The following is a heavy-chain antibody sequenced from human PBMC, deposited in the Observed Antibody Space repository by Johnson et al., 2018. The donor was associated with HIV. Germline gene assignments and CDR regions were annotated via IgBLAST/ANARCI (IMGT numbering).Heavy chain of an antibody. Sequence: QVQLVESGGGVVRPGGSLRLSCAASGFTFDDYGMSWVRQAPGKGLEWVAVISYDGSNKYYADSVKGRFTISRDNSKNTLHLQMNNLRAEDTALYYCARASGYSSGGENSRVDGFDIWGQGTVVTVSS. D-gene: IGHD6-19*01. V-gene: IGHV3-30*03. CDR1: GFTFDDYG. CDR3: ARASGYSSGGENSRVDGFDI. CDR2: ISYDGSNK. J-gene: IGHJ3*02.